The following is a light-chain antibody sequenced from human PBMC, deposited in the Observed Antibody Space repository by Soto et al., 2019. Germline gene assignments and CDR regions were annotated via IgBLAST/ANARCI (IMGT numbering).Light chain of an antibody. V-gene: IGKV3-15*01. Sequence: EVVMTQSPATLSVSPGETVTLSCRASQTVYNNYLAWYQQKPGQTPRLIIYAVSARATGIPARFSGSGSGTDSTLTINGLQSEDFAVYYCQQYTNWPITFGQGTRLEIK. CDR2: AVS. J-gene: IGKJ5*01. CDR1: QTVYNN. CDR3: QQYTNWPIT.